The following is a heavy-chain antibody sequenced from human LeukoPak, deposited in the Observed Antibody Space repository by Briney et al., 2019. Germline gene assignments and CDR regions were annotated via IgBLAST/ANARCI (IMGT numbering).Heavy chain of an antibody. CDR2: ISYDGSNK. J-gene: IGHJ4*02. D-gene: IGHD4-23*01. Sequence: GGSLRLSCAASGFTFSSYAMHWVRQAPGKGLEWVAVISYDGSNKYYADSVKGRFTISRDNSKNMLYLQMNSLRAEDTAEYYCARDMVGDYGGFDYWGQGTLVTVSS. CDR3: ARDMVGDYGGFDY. V-gene: IGHV3-30-3*01. CDR1: GFTFSSYA.